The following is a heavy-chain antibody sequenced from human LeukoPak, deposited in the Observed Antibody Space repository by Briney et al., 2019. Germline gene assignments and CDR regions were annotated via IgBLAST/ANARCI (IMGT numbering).Heavy chain of an antibody. Sequence: GASVKVSCKASGYTFTSYGISWVRQAPGQGLEWMGWISAYNGNTNYAQKLQGRVTMTTDTSTSTAYMELRSLRSDDTAVYYCARDRSSGGIYYYYMDVWGKGTTVTVSS. D-gene: IGHD1-14*01. CDR2: ISAYNGNT. V-gene: IGHV1-18*01. CDR1: GYTFTSYG. J-gene: IGHJ6*03. CDR3: ARDRSSGGIYYYYMDV.